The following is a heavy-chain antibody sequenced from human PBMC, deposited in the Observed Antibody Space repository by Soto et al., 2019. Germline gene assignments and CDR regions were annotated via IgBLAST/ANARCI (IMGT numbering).Heavy chain of an antibody. CDR2: IIPFFGTI. Sequence: QVQLEQSGAEVKKPGSSVSVSCQTSGGTFSDNTFSWVRQAPGQGLEWMGGIIPFFGTINYAQKFQGRGKLSADESTGTAYMKLSRLKTEEAAKSYCASSLMVVVGKKYFYYFGRDVWGRGTTVTVFS. CDR1: GGTFSDNT. D-gene: IGHD2-15*01. J-gene: IGHJ6*04. CDR3: ASSLMVVVGKKYFYYFGRDV. V-gene: IGHV1-69*01.